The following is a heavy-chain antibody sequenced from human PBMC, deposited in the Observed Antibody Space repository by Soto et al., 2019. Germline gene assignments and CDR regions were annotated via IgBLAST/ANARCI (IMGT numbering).Heavy chain of an antibody. Sequence: PSETLSLTCSVSGGSISSGDYYWNWIRQPPGKGLEWIGHIYYSGSTYYNSSLKSRVTISLDTSKNQFSLKLSSVTAADTAVYYCARALADAFDIWGQGTMVTVSS. CDR2: IYYSGST. CDR3: ARALADAFDI. V-gene: IGHV4-30-4*01. CDR1: GGSISSGDYY. J-gene: IGHJ3*02.